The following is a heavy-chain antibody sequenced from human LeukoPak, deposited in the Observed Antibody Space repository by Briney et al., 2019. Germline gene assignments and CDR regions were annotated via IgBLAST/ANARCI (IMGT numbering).Heavy chain of an antibody. Sequence: GGSLRLSCAASGFTFSSYWMSWVRQAPGKGLEWVANIKQDGSEKYYVDSVKGRFTISRDNAKNSLYLQMNSLRAEDTAVYYCARSLPGIAVAGYDYWGQGTLVTVSS. CDR1: GFTFSSYW. CDR3: ARSLPGIAVAGYDY. CDR2: IKQDGSEK. J-gene: IGHJ4*02. D-gene: IGHD6-19*01. V-gene: IGHV3-7*01.